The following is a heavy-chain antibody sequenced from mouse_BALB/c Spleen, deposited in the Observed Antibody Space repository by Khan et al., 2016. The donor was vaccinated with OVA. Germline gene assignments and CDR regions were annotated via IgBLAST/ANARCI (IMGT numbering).Heavy chain of an antibody. J-gene: IGHJ3*01. V-gene: IGHV9-3-1*01. CDR3: PRSNGNYWFAY. CDR1: GYTLTDYG. CDR2: INTYTGEA. Sequence: QIQLVQSGPELKKPGETVKISCKASGYTLTDYGMNWVKQAPGKGLKWMGWINTYTGEATYADDFKGRFAFSLETSASTAYLQINNLKTEDTATYFCPRSNGNYWFAYWGQGTLVTVSA. D-gene: IGHD2-1*01.